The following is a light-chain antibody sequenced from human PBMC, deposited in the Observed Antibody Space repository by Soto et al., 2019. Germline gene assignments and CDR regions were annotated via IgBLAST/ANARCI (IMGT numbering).Light chain of an antibody. CDR3: QSHDSSLHASV. V-gene: IGLV1-40*01. CDR2: GNT. Sequence: QSVLTQPPSVSGAPGQRVTISCTGSSSNIGAGYDVHWYLQLPGTAPKLLIYGNTNRPSGVLDRFAGSKSGSSASLAITGLQAEDEADYYCQSHDSSLHASVFGTGTKLTVL. CDR1: SSNIGAGYD. J-gene: IGLJ1*01.